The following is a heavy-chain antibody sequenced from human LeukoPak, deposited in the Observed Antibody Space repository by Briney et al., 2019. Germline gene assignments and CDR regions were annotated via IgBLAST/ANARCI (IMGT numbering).Heavy chain of an antibody. J-gene: IGHJ4*02. V-gene: IGHV4-59*11. CDR1: GDSMDTHY. D-gene: IGHD2-21*01. Sequence: SETLSLTCTVSGDSMDTHYWSWIRQTQGKGLEWIAYISYSGSFNYNPSLKSRVTTSIDTSKNQFSLVLTSVTAADTAVYYCARFVPVRTHTNSPGFDYWGQGTLVTVSS. CDR2: ISYSGSF. CDR3: ARFVPVRTHTNSPGFDY.